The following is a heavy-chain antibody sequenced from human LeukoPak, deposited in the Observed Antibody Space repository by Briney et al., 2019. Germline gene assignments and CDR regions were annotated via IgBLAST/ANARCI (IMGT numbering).Heavy chain of an antibody. Sequence: SETLSLTCAVYGGSFSGYYWGWIRQPPGKGLEWIGSIYYSGSTYYNPSLKSRVTISVDTSKNQFSLKLSSVTAADTAVYYCATHLPPYYYYGMDVWGQGTTVTVSS. CDR2: IYYSGST. CDR1: GGSFSGYY. V-gene: IGHV4-39*01. CDR3: ATHLPPYYYYGMDV. J-gene: IGHJ6*02.